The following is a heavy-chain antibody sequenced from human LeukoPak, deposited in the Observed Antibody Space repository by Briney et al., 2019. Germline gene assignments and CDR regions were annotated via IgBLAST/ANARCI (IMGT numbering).Heavy chain of an antibody. J-gene: IGHJ6*03. CDR1: GGTFSSYA. Sequence: SVKVSCKASGGTFSSYAISWVRQAPGQGLEWMGGIIPIFGTANYAQKFQGRVTITTDESTSTAYMELSSLRSEDTAVYYCARVVTDSGYDFPRRHYYYMDVWGKGTTVTVSS. V-gene: IGHV1-69*05. CDR3: ARVVTDSGYDFPRRHYYYMDV. CDR2: IIPIFGTA. D-gene: IGHD5-12*01.